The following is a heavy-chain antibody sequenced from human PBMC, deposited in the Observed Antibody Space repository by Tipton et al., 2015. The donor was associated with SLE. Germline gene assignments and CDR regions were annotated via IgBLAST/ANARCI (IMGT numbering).Heavy chain of an antibody. CDR1: GASMSSHH. D-gene: IGHD3-3*01. CDR3: ARGESGDYHDAFDT. Sequence: TLSLTCTVSGASMSSHHWSWIRQPPGKGLEWIGEINHSGSTNYNPSLKSRVTISVDTSKNQFSLKVNSVTAADTAVYYCARGESGDYHDAFDTWGQGTMVTVSS. J-gene: IGHJ3*02. V-gene: IGHV4-34*01. CDR2: INHSGST.